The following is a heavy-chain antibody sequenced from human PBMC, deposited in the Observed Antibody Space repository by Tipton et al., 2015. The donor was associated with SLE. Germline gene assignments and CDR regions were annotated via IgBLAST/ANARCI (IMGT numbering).Heavy chain of an antibody. CDR1: GYSISSGYY. V-gene: IGHV4-38-2*01. D-gene: IGHD6-13*01. J-gene: IGHJ4*02. CDR3: ASGVAARMGY. Sequence: TLSLTCAVSGYSISSGYYWGWIRQPPGKGREGIGSIYHSGSTYYNPSLKSRVTISVDTSKNQFSLKLSSVTAADTAVYYCASGVAARMGYWGQGTLVTVSS. CDR2: IYHSGST.